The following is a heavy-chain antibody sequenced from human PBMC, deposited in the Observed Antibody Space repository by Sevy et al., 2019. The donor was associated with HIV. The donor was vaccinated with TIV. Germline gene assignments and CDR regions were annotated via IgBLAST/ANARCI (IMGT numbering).Heavy chain of an antibody. CDR2: IYHSGYT. Sequence: SETLSLTCAVSGGSISSVNWWHCVRQPPGKGLEWIGEIYHSGYTNYNPSLKSRVTISVDNSKNQFSLQLSFVTAADAAVYYCARGGETPGGFDPWGQGSLVTVSS. D-gene: IGHD3-16*01. V-gene: IGHV4-4*02. CDR1: GGSISSVNW. J-gene: IGHJ5*02. CDR3: ARGGETPGGFDP.